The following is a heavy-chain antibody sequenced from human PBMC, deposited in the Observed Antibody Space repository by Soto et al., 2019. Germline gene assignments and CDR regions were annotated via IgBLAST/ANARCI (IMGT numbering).Heavy chain of an antibody. CDR3: ARSVAVAGLDY. Sequence: QVQLVESGGGVVQPGRSLRLSCAASGFTLSSYSMHWVRQAPGRGLEWVGVISYDGNKKYYRDSGKGRFSISRDTSNNTVNLHMNSLRPEDTAVYYCARSVAVAGLDYWGQGTLVTVS. D-gene: IGHD6-19*01. CDR2: ISYDGNKK. V-gene: IGHV3-30-3*01. CDR1: GFTLSSYS. J-gene: IGHJ4*02.